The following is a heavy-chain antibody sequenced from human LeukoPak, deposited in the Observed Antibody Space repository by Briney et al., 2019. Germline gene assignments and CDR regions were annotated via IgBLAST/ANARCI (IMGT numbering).Heavy chain of an antibody. CDR3: ARGPPYCGGDCWFDP. J-gene: IGHJ5*02. V-gene: IGHV1-8*01. CDR2: MNPNSGNT. CDR1: GYTFTSYD. D-gene: IGHD2-21*02. Sequence: ASVKVSCKASGYTFTSYDINWVRQATGQGLEWMGWMNPNSGNTGYAQKFQGRDTMTRNTSISTAYMELSSLRSEDTAVYYCARGPPYCGGDCWFDPWGQGTLVTVSS.